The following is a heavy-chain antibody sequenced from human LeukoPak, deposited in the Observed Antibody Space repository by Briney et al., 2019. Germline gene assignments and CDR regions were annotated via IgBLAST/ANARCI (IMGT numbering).Heavy chain of an antibody. CDR1: GFTVSSNY. J-gene: IGHJ4*02. CDR3: ARAGADDSSGYSDY. D-gene: IGHD3-22*01. CDR2: IYSGGST. Sequence: TGGSLRLSCAASGFTVSSNYMSWVRQAPGKGLEWVSVIYSGGSTYYADSVKGRFTISRDNSKNTLYLQMNSLRAEDTAAYYCARAGADDSSGYSDYWGQGTLVTVSS. V-gene: IGHV3-53*01.